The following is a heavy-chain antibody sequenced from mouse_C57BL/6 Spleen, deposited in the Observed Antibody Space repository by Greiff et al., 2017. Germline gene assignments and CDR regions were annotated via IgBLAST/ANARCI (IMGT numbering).Heavy chain of an antibody. Sequence: VQLQQSGPELVKPGASVKISCKASGYAFSSSWMNWVKQRPGKGLEWIGRIYPGDGDTNYNGKFKGKATLTADKSSSTAYMQLSSLTSEDSAVYFCARGSSPGYFDYWGQGTTLTVSS. CDR1: GYAFSSSW. J-gene: IGHJ2*01. D-gene: IGHD1-1*01. CDR3: ARGSSPGYFDY. CDR2: IYPGDGDT. V-gene: IGHV1-82*01.